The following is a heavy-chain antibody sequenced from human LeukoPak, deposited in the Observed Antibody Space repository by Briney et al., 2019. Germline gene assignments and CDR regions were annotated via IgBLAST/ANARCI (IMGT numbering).Heavy chain of an antibody. Sequence: PGGSLRLSCAASGFTFSNYWMTWVRQAPGKGLEWMANIKQDGNKKYYVDSVKGRFTISRDNAKNSLYLQMKNLRAEDTAVYYCARDLVGGDYWGQGTLVTVSS. CDR2: IKQDGNKK. J-gene: IGHJ4*02. CDR3: ARDLVGGDY. V-gene: IGHV3-7*01. D-gene: IGHD3-16*01. CDR1: GFTFSNYW.